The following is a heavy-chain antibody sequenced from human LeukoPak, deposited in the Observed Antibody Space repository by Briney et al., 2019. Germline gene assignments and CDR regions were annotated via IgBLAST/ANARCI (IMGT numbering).Heavy chain of an antibody. CDR1: GFTVSSNY. J-gene: IGHJ4*02. CDR2: IYSGGST. CDR3: ARGKAAARPPIDF. Sequence: GGSLRLSCAAFGFTVSSNYMSWVRQAPGKGLEWVSVIYSGGSTYYAESVKGRFTISRDTSKNTLYLQMDSLRAEDTAVYYCARGKAAARPPIDFWGQGTLVTVSS. V-gene: IGHV3-53*01. D-gene: IGHD6-6*01.